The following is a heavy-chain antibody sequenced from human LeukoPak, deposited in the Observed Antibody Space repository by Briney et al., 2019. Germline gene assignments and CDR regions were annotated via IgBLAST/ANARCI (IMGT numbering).Heavy chain of an antibody. D-gene: IGHD4-17*01. J-gene: IGHJ6*03. Sequence: GGSLRLSCAASGFSVRSNCVSWVRQAPGKGLEWVSVLCSGDSTYYADSVKGRFTDSRDNSKNTLYLQMNSLRAEDTAVYYCARDHRTVTYPHYMDVWGKGTTVTVSS. CDR2: LCSGDST. V-gene: IGHV3-66*01. CDR1: GFSVRSNC. CDR3: ARDHRTVTYPHYMDV.